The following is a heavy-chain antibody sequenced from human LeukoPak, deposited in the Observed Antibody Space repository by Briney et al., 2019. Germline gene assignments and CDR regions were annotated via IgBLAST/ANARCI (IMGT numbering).Heavy chain of an antibody. J-gene: IGHJ6*02. Sequence: ASLKVSSKASGYTFTTYDITWVRQAPGQGLEWMGWISGYNGNTNYTQKLQGRVTMTTDTSTSTAYMELRSLRSDDAAVYYCARGRLERPYFHYGMDVWGQGTTVTVSS. V-gene: IGHV1-18*01. D-gene: IGHD1-1*01. CDR2: ISGYNGNT. CDR3: ARGRLERPYFHYGMDV. CDR1: GYTFTTYD.